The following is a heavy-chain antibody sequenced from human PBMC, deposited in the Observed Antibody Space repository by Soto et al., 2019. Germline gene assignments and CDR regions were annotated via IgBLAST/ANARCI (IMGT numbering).Heavy chain of an antibody. J-gene: IGHJ5*02. Sequence: SETLSLTCTVSGGSISSGGYYWIWIRQHPGKGLEWIGYIYYSGSTYYNPSLKSRVTISVDTSKNQFSLKLSSVTAADTAVYYCASQGRGSNWFDPWGQGTLVTVSS. D-gene: IGHD2-15*01. CDR2: IYYSGST. CDR3: ASQGRGSNWFDP. CDR1: GGSISSGGYY. V-gene: IGHV4-31*03.